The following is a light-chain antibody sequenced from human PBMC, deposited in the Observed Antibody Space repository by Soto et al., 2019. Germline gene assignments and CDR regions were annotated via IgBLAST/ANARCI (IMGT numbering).Light chain of an antibody. J-gene: IGKJ4*01. CDR3: QQYSAYSLT. Sequence: DIQMTQSPSTLSASVGDRVTITCRASQSLNRELAWYQQKPGKVPELLIYQASNLKGGVPSRFTGTGSGTEFTLTISSLQPDDSATYYCQQYSAYSLTFGGGTKVEIK. CDR1: QSLNRE. CDR2: QAS. V-gene: IGKV1-5*03.